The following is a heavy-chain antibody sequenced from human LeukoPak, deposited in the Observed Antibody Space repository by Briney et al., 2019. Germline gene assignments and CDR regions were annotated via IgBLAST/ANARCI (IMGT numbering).Heavy chain of an antibody. Sequence: GGSLRLSCAASGFTFSSYGMHWVRQAPGKGLEWVAFIRYDGSNKYYADSVKGRFTISRDNAKNSLYLQMNSLRAEDTAVYYCARDRSPIYCDSSGYADYWGQGTLVTVSS. CDR3: ARDRSPIYCDSSGYADY. CDR2: IRYDGSNK. CDR1: GFTFSSYG. D-gene: IGHD3-22*01. J-gene: IGHJ4*02. V-gene: IGHV3-30*02.